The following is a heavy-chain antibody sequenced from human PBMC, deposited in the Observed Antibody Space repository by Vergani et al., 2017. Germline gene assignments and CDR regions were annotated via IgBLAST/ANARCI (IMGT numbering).Heavy chain of an antibody. J-gene: IGHJ5*02. CDR3: ARGPPRSWYPWGWFDP. CDR2: INHSGST. CDR1: GGSFSGYY. D-gene: IGHD6-13*01. V-gene: IGHV4-34*01. Sequence: QVQLQQWGAGLLKPSETLSLTCAVYGGSFSGYYWSWIRQPPGKGLEWIGEINHSGSTNYNPSLKSRVTISVDSSKNQFSLKLCSVTAADTAGYYCARGPPRSWYPWGWFDPWGQGTLVTVSS.